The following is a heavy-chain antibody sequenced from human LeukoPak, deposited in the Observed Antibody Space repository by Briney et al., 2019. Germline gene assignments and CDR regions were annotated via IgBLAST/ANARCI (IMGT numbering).Heavy chain of an antibody. CDR3: ARTPRYCSGGSCYSVYFQH. Sequence: GGSLRLSCAVSGFTFSTFWMSWVRQAPGKGLERVGNIKEDGSEKYYVDSAKGRFTISRDNAKNSLYLQMNSLRAEDTAVYYCARTPRYCSGGSCYSVYFQHWGQGTLVTVSS. J-gene: IGHJ1*01. CDR2: IKEDGSEK. CDR1: GFTFSTFW. V-gene: IGHV3-7*01. D-gene: IGHD2-15*01.